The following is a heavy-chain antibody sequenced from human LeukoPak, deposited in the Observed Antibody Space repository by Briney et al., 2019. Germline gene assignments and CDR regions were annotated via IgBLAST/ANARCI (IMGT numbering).Heavy chain of an antibody. CDR2: IIPFLGIA. CDR3: ARGMAWLEGRDILTPIKEDYFDY. CDR1: GGTFSTYT. V-gene: IGHV1-69*02. Sequence: SVKVSCKASGGTFSTYTISWVRQAPRQGLEWMGRIIPFLGIANYAQKFQGRVTITADKSTSTAYMELSSLRSEDTAVCYCARGMAWLEGRDILTPIKEDYFDYWGQGTLVTVSS. D-gene: IGHD3-9*01. J-gene: IGHJ4*02.